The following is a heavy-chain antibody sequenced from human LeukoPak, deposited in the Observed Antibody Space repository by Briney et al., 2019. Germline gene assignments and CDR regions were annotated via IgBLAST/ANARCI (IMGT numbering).Heavy chain of an antibody. J-gene: IGHJ4*02. CDR1: GYTFTSYG. D-gene: IGHD4-23*01. Sequence: GASVKVSCKASGYTFTSYGISWVRQAPGQGLEWMGWISAYNGNTNYAQKLQGRVTMTTDTSTSTAYMELRSLRSDDTAVYYRARAYGGNFEYYFDYWGQGTLVTVSS. CDR3: ARAYGGNFEYYFDY. CDR2: ISAYNGNT. V-gene: IGHV1-18*01.